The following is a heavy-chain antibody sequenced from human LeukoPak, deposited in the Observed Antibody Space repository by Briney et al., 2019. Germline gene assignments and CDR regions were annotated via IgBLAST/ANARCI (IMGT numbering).Heavy chain of an antibody. CDR3: ARGGLYSYGLQEGSGRGSSHDY. CDR1: GYTFTGYY. V-gene: IGHV1-2*02. D-gene: IGHD5-18*01. CDR2: INPDSGGT. Sequence: ASVKVSCKASGYTFTGYYMHWVRQAPGQGLEWMGWINPDSGGTNYAQKFQGRVTMTRDTSISTAYMGLTRLRSDDTAVYYCARGGLYSYGLQEGSGRGSSHDYWGQGTLVTVSS. J-gene: IGHJ4*02.